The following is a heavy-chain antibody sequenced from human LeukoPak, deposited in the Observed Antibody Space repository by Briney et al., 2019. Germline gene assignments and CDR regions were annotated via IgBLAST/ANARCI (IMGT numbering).Heavy chain of an antibody. CDR2: INHSGST. D-gene: IGHD3-22*01. Sequence: SETLSLTCTVSGGSISSYYWSWIRQPPGKGLEWIGEINHSGSTNYNPSLKSRVTISVDTSKNQFSLKLSSVTAADTAVYYCARHRTYYYDSSGSRDAFDIWGQGTMVTVSS. CDR3: ARHRTYYYDSSGSRDAFDI. CDR1: GGSISSYY. V-gene: IGHV4-34*01. J-gene: IGHJ3*02.